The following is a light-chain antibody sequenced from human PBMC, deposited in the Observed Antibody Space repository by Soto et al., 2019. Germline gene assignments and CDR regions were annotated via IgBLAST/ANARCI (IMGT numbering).Light chain of an antibody. Sequence: SSLAASIGDTVTITCRASQGIARYLNWYQQRPGTAPKLLIYAVSNLQSGVPSRFSGSGSGTDFTLTISSLQPEDFATYYCQQSYNTQTLGQGTKVDIK. CDR1: QGIARY. V-gene: IGKV1-39*01. CDR2: AVS. J-gene: IGKJ1*01. CDR3: QQSYNTQT.